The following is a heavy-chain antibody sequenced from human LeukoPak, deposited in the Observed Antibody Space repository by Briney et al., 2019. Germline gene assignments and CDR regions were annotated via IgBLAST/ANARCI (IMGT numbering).Heavy chain of an antibody. CDR1: GFTFSSYS. Sequence: GGPLRLSCAASGFTFSSYSMSLVRQAPGKGLEWVSSISSSSSYIYYADSVKGRFTNSRDNAKNSLYLQMNSLRAEDTAVYYCARDMVRGVIVYYFDYWGQGTLVTVSS. D-gene: IGHD3-10*01. CDR3: ARDMVRGVIVYYFDY. V-gene: IGHV3-21*01. J-gene: IGHJ4*02. CDR2: ISSSSSYI.